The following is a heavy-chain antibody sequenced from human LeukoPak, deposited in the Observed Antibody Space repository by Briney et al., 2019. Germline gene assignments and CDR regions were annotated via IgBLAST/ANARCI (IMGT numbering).Heavy chain of an antibody. CDR2: TIPIFGTA. Sequence: SVKVSCKASGGTFSSYAISWVRQAPGQGLEWMGGTIPIFGTANYAQKFQGRVTITADESTSTAYMELTYLRSDDTAVYYCTIIPNVILFTHYFEYWGQGTLVTVSS. V-gene: IGHV1-69*01. D-gene: IGHD2-21*01. CDR3: TIIPNVILFTHYFEY. CDR1: GGTFSSYA. J-gene: IGHJ4*02.